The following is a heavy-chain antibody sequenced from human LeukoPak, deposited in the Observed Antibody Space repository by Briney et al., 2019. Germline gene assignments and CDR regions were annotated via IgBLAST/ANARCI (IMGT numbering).Heavy chain of an antibody. CDR3: ARDMAAPDDY. Sequence: GGSLRLSCSASGFTFSSYAMHWVRQAPGKGLEYVSAISSNGGSTYYADSVKGRFTISRDNAKNSLYPQMNSLRAEDTAVYYCARDMAAPDDYWGQGTLVTVSS. CDR2: ISSNGGST. V-gene: IGHV3-64*04. CDR1: GFTFSSYA. D-gene: IGHD6-13*01. J-gene: IGHJ4*02.